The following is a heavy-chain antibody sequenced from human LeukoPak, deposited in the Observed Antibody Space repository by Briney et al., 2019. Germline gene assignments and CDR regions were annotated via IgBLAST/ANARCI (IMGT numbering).Heavy chain of an antibody. D-gene: IGHD3-3*01. CDR2: IYTSGST. CDR3: AREDVRITIFGDGPSTGWFDP. V-gene: IGHV4-4*07. J-gene: IGHJ5*02. Sequence: TTSETLSLTCTVSGGSISSYYWSWIRQPAGKGLEWIGRIYTSGSTNYNPSLKSRVTMSVDTSKNQFSLKLSSVTAADTAVYYCAREDVRITIFGDGPSTGWFDPWGQGTLVTVSS. CDR1: GGSISSYY.